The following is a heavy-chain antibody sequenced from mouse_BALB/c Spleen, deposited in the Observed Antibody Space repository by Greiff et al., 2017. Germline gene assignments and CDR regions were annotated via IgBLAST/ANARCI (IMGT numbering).Heavy chain of an antibody. V-gene: IGHV1S22*01. J-gene: IGHJ4*01. CDR3: TRSYYYAMDY. Sequence: LKQPGSELVRPGASVKLSCKASGYTFTSYWMHWVKQRPGQGLEWIGNIYPGSGSTNYDEKFKSKATLTVDTSSSTAYMQLSSLTSEDSAVYYCTRSYYYAMDYWGQGTSVTVSS. CDR2: IYPGSGST. CDR1: GYTFTSYW.